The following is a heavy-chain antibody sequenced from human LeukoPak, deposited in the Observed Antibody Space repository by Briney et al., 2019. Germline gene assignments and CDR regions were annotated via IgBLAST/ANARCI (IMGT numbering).Heavy chain of an antibody. J-gene: IGHJ4*02. CDR3: ARSSMGLWFGELCDY. CDR2: ISAYNGNT. Sequence: ASVKVSCKASGYAFTGYYMHWVRQAPGQGLEWMGWISAYNGNTNYAQKLQGRVTMTTATSTSTAYMELRSLRSDDTAVYYCARSSMGLWFGELCDYWGQGTLVTVSS. V-gene: IGHV1-18*04. CDR1: GYAFTGYY. D-gene: IGHD3-10*01.